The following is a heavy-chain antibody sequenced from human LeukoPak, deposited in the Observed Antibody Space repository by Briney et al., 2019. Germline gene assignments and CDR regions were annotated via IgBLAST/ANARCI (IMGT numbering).Heavy chain of an antibody. CDR2: INPSGGST. CDR1: GYTFTSYY. Sequence: PWASVKVSCKASGYTFTSYYMHWVRQAPGQGXEWMGLINPSGGSTSYAQKFQGRVTMTRDTSTSTVYMELSSLRSEDTAVYYCARDSQNYYDSSGYPDYWGQGTLVTVSS. V-gene: IGHV1-46*01. CDR3: ARDSQNYYDSSGYPDY. J-gene: IGHJ4*02. D-gene: IGHD3-22*01.